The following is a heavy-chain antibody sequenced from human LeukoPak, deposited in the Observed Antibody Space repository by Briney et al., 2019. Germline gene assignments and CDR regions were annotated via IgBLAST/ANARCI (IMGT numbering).Heavy chain of an antibody. CDR1: GGSISSYY. J-gene: IGHJ4*02. Sequence: PSETLSLTCTVSGGSISSYYWSWIRQPAGKGLEWIGLIHTTGSTNYSPSLKSRVTMSVDTSKNQFSLKLSSVTAADTAVYYCARDRGTWNDDGFDYWGQGTLVTVSS. CDR2: IHTTGST. CDR3: ARDRGTWNDDGFDY. V-gene: IGHV4-4*07. D-gene: IGHD1-1*01.